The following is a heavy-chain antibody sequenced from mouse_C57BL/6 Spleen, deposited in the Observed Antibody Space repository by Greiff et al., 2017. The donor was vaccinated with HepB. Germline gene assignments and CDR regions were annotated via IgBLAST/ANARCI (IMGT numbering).Heavy chain of an antibody. V-gene: IGHV3-6*01. Sequence: EVKLQESGPGLVKPSQSLSLTCSVTGYSITSGYYWNWIRQFPGNKLEWMGYISYDGSNNYNPSLKNRISITRDTSKNQFFLKLNSVTTEDTATYYCASIYYDYGYYAMDYWGQGTSVTVSS. CDR1: GYSITSGYY. CDR2: ISYDGSN. CDR3: ASIYYDYGYYAMDY. J-gene: IGHJ4*01. D-gene: IGHD2-4*01.